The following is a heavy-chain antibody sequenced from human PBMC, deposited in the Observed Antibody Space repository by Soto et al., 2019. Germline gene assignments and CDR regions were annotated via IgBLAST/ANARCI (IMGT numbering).Heavy chain of an antibody. Sequence: PAGSLRLSCAASGFTFSAYDMHWVRQAPGKGLEWVAMISHDGRNEFYADSVKGRFTLSRDHYMFFLDMSSLRSEDTAVYFCAKGGSSSYNGPVTYYSDYWGQGTLVTVSS. J-gene: IGHJ4*02. CDR3: AKGGSSSYNGPVTYYSDY. CDR2: ISHDGRNE. V-gene: IGHV3-30*18. CDR1: GFTFSAYD. D-gene: IGHD3-10*01.